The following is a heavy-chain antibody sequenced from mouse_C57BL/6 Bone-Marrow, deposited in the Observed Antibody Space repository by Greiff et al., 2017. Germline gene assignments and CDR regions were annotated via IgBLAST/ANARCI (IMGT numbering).Heavy chain of an antibody. Sequence: EVKLVESGGGLVQPGGSLKLSCAASGFTFSDYYMYWVRQTPEKRLEWVAYISNGGGSTYYPDTVKGRFTISRDNAKNTLYLQRSRLKSEDTAMYYCASRGYWYFDVWGTGTTVTVSS. CDR3: ASRGYWYFDV. V-gene: IGHV5-12*01. J-gene: IGHJ1*03. CDR1: GFTFSDYY. D-gene: IGHD1-1*02. CDR2: ISNGGGST.